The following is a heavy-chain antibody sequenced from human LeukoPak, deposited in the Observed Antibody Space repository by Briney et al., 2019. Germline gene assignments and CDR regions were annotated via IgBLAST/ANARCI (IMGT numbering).Heavy chain of an antibody. J-gene: IGHJ4*02. V-gene: IGHV1-18*01. CDR2: ISGYNGNT. D-gene: IGHD3-16*02. Sequence: ASVKVSCKASGYTFTSYGISWLRQAPGQGLEWMGWISGYNGNTHYAQKFQDRVTLTSDRSTSSAHMEVRSLRSDDTAVYYCARDRNVMITFGGVIILNSWGQGTLVTVSS. CDR1: GYTFTSYG. CDR3: ARDRNVMITFGGVIILNS.